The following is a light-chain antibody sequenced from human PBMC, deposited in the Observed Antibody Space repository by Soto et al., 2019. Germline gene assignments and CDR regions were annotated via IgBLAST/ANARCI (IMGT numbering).Light chain of an antibody. Sequence: QSVLTQPPSASGSPGQSVTISCTGTSSDVGASNYVSWYQQHPGKAPKLMISEVNKRPSGVPDRFSGSKSGNTASLTVSGLQAEDEVDYHCSCSAGTKNMVFGGGTKLTVL. V-gene: IGLV2-8*01. J-gene: IGLJ2*01. CDR3: SCSAGTKNMV. CDR1: SSDVGASNY. CDR2: EVN.